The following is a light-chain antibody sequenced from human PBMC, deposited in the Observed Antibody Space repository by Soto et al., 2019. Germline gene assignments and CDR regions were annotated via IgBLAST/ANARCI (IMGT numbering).Light chain of an antibody. CDR2: WAS. Sequence: DIVMTQSPDSLAVSLGERATINCTSSQSVLDSSTNKNYLSWYHQKPGQPPQLLIHWASIRESGVPDRFSGSGSRTDFTLTISSLQAEDFAIYYCQHYNNWPLTFGGGTKVEIK. J-gene: IGKJ4*01. CDR3: QHYNNWPLT. CDR1: QSVLDSSTNKNY. V-gene: IGKV4-1*01.